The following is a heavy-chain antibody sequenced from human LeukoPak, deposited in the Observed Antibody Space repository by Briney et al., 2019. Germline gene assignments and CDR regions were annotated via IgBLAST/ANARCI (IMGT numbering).Heavy chain of an antibody. CDR1: GGSISSYY. Sequence: PSETLSLTCTVSGGSISSYYWSWIRQPPGKGLEWIGYIYYSGSTNYNPSLKSRVTISVDTSKNQSSLKLSSVTAADTAVYYCARGGGYSSGLSYWGQGTLVTVSS. V-gene: IGHV4-59*01. CDR2: IYYSGST. J-gene: IGHJ4*02. D-gene: IGHD6-19*01. CDR3: ARGGGYSSGLSY.